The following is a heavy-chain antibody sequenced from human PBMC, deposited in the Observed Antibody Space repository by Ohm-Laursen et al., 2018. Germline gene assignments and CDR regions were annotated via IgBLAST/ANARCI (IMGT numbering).Heavy chain of an antibody. V-gene: IGHV3-11*01. J-gene: IGHJ4*02. CDR2: ISSSGSTI. Sequence: GSLRLSCAASGFTFSDYYMSWIRQAPGKGLEWVSYISSSGSTIYYADSVKGRFTISRDNSKNTLYLQMNSLRAEDTAVYYCAKAMYYYDSSGYFPCADYWGQGTLVTVSS. CDR1: GFTFSDYY. CDR3: AKAMYYYDSSGYFPCADY. D-gene: IGHD3-22*01.